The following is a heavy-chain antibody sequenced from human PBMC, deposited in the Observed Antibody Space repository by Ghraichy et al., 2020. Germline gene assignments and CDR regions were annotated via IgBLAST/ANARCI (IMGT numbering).Heavy chain of an antibody. CDR2: INPNSGGT. CDR1: GYTFTGYY. J-gene: IGHJ6*02. Sequence: ASVKVSCKASGYTFTGYYMHWVRQAPGQGLEWMGWINPNSGGTKYAQKFQGWVTMTRDTSISTAYMELSRLRSDDTAVYYCARNADELYYDFWSGYPSTIYYYYGMDVWGQGTTVTVSS. V-gene: IGHV1-2*04. D-gene: IGHD3-3*01. CDR3: ARNADELYYDFWSGYPSTIYYYYGMDV.